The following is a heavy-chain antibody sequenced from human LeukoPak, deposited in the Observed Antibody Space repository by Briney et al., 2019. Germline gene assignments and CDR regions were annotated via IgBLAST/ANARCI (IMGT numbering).Heavy chain of an antibody. V-gene: IGHV3-23*01. D-gene: IGHD1-1*01. J-gene: IGHJ4*02. CDR2: ITAGDGAT. CDR1: GFNFKTYT. CDR3: ARDRSTDAISEF. Sequence: GGSLRLSCAASGFNFKTYTLTWVRQAPGKRPEWLSSITAGDGATYYADSVRGRFTISRDYSRSTVYLHLSGLRAEDTAVYYCARDRSTDAISEFWGQGTLVAVSS.